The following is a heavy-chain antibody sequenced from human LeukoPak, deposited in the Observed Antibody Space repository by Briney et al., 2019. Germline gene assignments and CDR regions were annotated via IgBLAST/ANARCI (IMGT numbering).Heavy chain of an antibody. CDR3: ASGSQGVGNNY. J-gene: IGHJ4*02. V-gene: IGHV4-4*07. Sequence: SETLSLTCTVSGGSISTYYWSWIRQPAGKGLEWIGRMYISGETDYNPSLKSRVTVSLDTSKNHFSLKLNSVTAADTAVYFCASGSQGVGNNYWGQGTLVTVSS. CDR1: GGSISTYY. CDR2: MYISGET. D-gene: IGHD4-23*01.